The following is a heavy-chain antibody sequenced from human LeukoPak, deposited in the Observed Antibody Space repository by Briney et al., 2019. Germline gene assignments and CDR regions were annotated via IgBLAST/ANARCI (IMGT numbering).Heavy chain of an antibody. CDR3: AKQDQLTTRYFRD. J-gene: IGHJ1*01. Sequence: PGGSLRLSCAASGFTFSSYAMGWVRQAPGKGLEWLSSIGGRSEFTYYADSVRGRFTVSRDNSRNTLYLEMNSLRADDTAEYFCAKQDQLTTRYFRDWGQGTLVTVSS. V-gene: IGHV3-23*01. CDR2: IGGRSEFT. CDR1: GFTFSSYA. D-gene: IGHD3-9*01.